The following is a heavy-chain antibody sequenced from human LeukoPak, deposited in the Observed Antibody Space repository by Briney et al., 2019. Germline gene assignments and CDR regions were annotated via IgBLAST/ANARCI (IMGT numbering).Heavy chain of an antibody. J-gene: IGHJ4*02. CDR1: GFTFDDYG. CDR3: ARGHSSGYYRSDFDY. CDR2: INWNGGST. V-gene: IGHV3-20*04. Sequence: GGSLRLSCAASGFTFDDYGMSWVRQAPGKGLEWVSGINWNGGSTGYADSVKGRFTISRDNAKNSLYLQMNSLRAEDTALYYCARGHSSGYYRSDFDYWAREPWSPSPQ. D-gene: IGHD3-22*01.